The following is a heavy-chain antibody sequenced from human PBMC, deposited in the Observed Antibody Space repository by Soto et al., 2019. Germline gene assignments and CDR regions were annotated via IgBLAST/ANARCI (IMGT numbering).Heavy chain of an antibody. D-gene: IGHD3-3*01. Sequence: QITLKESGPTLVKPTQTLTLTCTFSGFSLSTSGVGVGWIRQPPGKALEWLALIYWDDDKRYSPSLKSRLTIAKDTSKTQGVLTLTNMDPVDTATYYCAHRRGGYDSGWFDPWGQGTLVTVSS. V-gene: IGHV2-5*02. CDR3: AHRRGGYDSGWFDP. CDR1: GFSLSTSGVG. CDR2: IYWDDDK. J-gene: IGHJ5*02.